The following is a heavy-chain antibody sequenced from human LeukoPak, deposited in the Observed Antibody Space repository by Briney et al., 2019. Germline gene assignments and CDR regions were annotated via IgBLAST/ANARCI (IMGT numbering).Heavy chain of an antibody. D-gene: IGHD1-26*01. CDR1: GYTFTSYG. J-gene: IGHJ4*02. Sequence: ASVKVSCKASGYTFTSYGITWVRQAPGQGLEWMGWISVYNGNTNYAQKLQGRVTMTTDTSTSTAYMELRSLRSDDTAVYYCACTRPRGSYAPFDYWGQGTLVTVSS. V-gene: IGHV1-18*01. CDR2: ISVYNGNT. CDR3: ACTRPRGSYAPFDY.